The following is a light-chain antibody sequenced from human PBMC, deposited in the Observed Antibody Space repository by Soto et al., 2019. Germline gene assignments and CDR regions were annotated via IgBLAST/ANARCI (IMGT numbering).Light chain of an antibody. J-gene: IGKJ5*01. Sequence: DIQMTQSPSSLSASVGDRATITCQASQDIGNYLNWYQKKPGQAPRLLXYEASNLETGVPSRFSGSGSGTVFTFTINSLQTEDIAKYYCQQYDNRPPITFGQGTRLEIK. CDR2: EAS. CDR3: QQYDNRPPIT. V-gene: IGKV1-33*01. CDR1: QDIGNY.